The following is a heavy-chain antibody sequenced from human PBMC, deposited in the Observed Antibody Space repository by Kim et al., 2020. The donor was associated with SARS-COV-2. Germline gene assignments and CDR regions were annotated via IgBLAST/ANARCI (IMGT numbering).Heavy chain of an antibody. Sequence: YYNPSLKSRVTISVDTSKNQFSLKLSSVTAADTAVYYCATSSSWYKGFDYWGQGTLVTVSS. J-gene: IGHJ4*02. CDR3: ATSSSWYKGFDY. D-gene: IGHD6-13*01. V-gene: IGHV4-39*07.